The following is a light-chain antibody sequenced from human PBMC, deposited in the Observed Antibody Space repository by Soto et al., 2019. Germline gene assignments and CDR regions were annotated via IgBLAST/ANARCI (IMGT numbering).Light chain of an antibody. CDR1: QSVNSN. CDR2: GIS. CDR3: PHYSKWPIT. J-gene: IGKJ5*01. V-gene: IGKV3-15*01. Sequence: EMGMTQYPAILSVSPGESATLSCRASQSVNSNYLAWYQQHPGQPPRLLIYGISTRATGIPARFSGSGSGTEFSLTISSLQSEDFAVYYCPHYSKWPITFGQGTRLEI.